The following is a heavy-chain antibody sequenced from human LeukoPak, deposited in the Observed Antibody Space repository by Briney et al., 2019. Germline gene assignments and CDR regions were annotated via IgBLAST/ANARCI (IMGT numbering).Heavy chain of an antibody. CDR3: TTSYDSSGYDY. V-gene: IGHV3-15*01. CDR1: GFTFSSAW. J-gene: IGHJ4*02. Sequence: GGSLRLSCAASGFTFSSAWMSWVRQAPGKGLEWVGRIKSKTDGGTTDYAAPVKGRFTISRDDSKNTLYLQMNSLKTEDTAVYYCTTSYDSSGYDYWGQGTLVTVSS. D-gene: IGHD3-22*01. CDR2: IKSKTDGGTT.